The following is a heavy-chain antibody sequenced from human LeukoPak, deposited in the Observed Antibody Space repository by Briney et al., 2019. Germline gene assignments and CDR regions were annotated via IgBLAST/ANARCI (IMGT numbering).Heavy chain of an antibody. CDR3: ARDGYYYGSGSYRAFDI. V-gene: IGHV3-66*01. J-gene: IGHJ3*02. CDR1: GFTFSSYW. D-gene: IGHD3-10*01. Sequence: PGGSLRLSCAASGFTFSSYWMSCVRQAPGKGLEWVSVIYSGGSTYYADSVKGRFTISRDNSKNTLYLQMNSLRAEDTAVYYCARDGYYYGSGSYRAFDIWGQGTMVTVSP. CDR2: IYSGGST.